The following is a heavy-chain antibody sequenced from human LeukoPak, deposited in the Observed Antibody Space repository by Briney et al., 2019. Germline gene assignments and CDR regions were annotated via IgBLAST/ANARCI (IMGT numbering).Heavy chain of an antibody. CDR2: ISYDGSNK. Sequence: PGRSLRLSCAASGFTFSSYAMHWVRQAPGKGLEWVAVISYDGSNKYYADSVEGRFTISRDNSKNTLYLQMNSLRAEDTAVYYCASLDYYGSGSYYSFDYWGQGTLVTVSS. CDR1: GFTFSSYA. D-gene: IGHD3-10*01. J-gene: IGHJ4*02. CDR3: ASLDYYGSGSYYSFDY. V-gene: IGHV3-30-3*01.